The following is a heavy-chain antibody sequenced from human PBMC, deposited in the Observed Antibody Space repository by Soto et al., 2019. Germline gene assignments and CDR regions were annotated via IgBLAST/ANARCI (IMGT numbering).Heavy chain of an antibody. CDR3: AHSLFIAVAENAEYFQH. CDR1: GFSLSTSGVG. V-gene: IGHV2-5*02. CDR2: IYWDDDK. J-gene: IGHJ1*01. Sequence: SGPTLVNPTQTLTLTCTFSGFSLSTSGVGVGWIRQPPGKALEWLALIYWDDDKRYSPSLKSRLTITKDTSKNQVVLTMTNMDPVDTATYYCAHSLFIAVAENAEYFQHWGQGTLVTVSS. D-gene: IGHD6-19*01.